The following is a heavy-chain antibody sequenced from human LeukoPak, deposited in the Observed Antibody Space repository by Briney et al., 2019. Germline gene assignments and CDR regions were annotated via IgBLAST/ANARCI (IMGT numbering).Heavy chain of an antibody. Sequence: GRSLRLSCAASGFTFSSYAMHWVRQAPGKGLEWVAVISYDGSNKYYADSVKGRFTISRDNSKNTLYLQMNSLRAEDTAVYYCARDLIRGIAAAGRTPGDYWGQGTLVTVSS. CDR2: ISYDGSNK. V-gene: IGHV3-30-3*01. D-gene: IGHD6-13*01. CDR1: GFTFSSYA. CDR3: ARDLIRGIAAAGRTPGDY. J-gene: IGHJ4*02.